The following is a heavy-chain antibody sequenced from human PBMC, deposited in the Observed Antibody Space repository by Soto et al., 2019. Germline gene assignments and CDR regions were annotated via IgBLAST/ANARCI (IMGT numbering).Heavy chain of an antibody. CDR1: GFTFSSYA. CDR2: TSGSGCTT. J-gene: IGHJ4*02. V-gene: IGHV3-23*01. CDR3: AKGWEEGGWLQLQNYYLHQ. Sequence: PGGSLRLSCAASGFTFSSYAMSWVRQAPGKGLEWVSGTSGSGCTTYYADSVKGRFTISRDNSKNTLYVQMNSLRAEDTAVYYCAKGWEEGGWLQLQNYYLHQWGQGTLVTVSS. D-gene: IGHD5-12*01.